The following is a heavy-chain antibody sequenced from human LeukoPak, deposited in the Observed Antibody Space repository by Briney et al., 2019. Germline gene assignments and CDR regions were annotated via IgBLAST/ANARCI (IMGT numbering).Heavy chain of an antibody. CDR2: FDPEDGET. V-gene: IGHV1-24*01. Sequence: EASVTVSCKVSGYTLTELSMHWVRQAPGKGLEWMGGFDPEDGETIYAQKFQGRVTMTEDTSTDTAYMELSSLRSEDTAVYYCAPNIAAAAPDAFDIWGQGTMVTVSS. D-gene: IGHD6-13*01. J-gene: IGHJ3*02. CDR3: APNIAAAAPDAFDI. CDR1: GYTLTELS.